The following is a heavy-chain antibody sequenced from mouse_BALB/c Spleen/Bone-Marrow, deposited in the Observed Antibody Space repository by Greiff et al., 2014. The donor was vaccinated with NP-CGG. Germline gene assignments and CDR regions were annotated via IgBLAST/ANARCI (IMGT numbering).Heavy chain of an antibody. Sequence: EVMLVESGGGLVKPGGSLKLSCAASGFSFSSYAVSWVRQTPEKRLEWVASISGGGNSYHSDSMKGRFTISRDNARNILYLQMSSLRSEDTAMYYCARARGVTTATPYYFDNWGQGTALTVSS. D-gene: IGHD1-2*01. CDR2: ISGGGNS. CDR3: ARARGVTTATPYYFDN. V-gene: IGHV5-6-5*01. J-gene: IGHJ2*01. CDR1: GFSFSSYA.